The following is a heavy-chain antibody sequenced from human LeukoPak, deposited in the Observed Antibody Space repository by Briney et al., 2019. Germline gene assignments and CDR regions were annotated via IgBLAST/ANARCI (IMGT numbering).Heavy chain of an antibody. J-gene: IGHJ4*02. Sequence: PGGSLRLSCAASGFTFSIETMNWVRQAPGMGLEWVSSISSASRNIYYADSVKGRFTISRDNANNSLFLHMNSLRAEDTAVYYCVSAALAGHRAWGQGTRVSVSS. CDR3: VSAALAGHRA. CDR2: ISSASRNI. CDR1: GFTFSIET. D-gene: IGHD6-19*01. V-gene: IGHV3-21*01.